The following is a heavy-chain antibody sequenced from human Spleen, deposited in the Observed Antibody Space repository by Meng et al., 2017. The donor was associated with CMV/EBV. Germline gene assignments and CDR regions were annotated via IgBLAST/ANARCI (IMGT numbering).Heavy chain of an antibody. CDR2: ISGSGGST. CDR3: AKDRNYYDSSGYYFRLEGGWFDP. Sequence: YAMSWVRQAPGKGLEWVSAISGSGGSTYYADSVKGRFTISRDNSKNTLYLQMNSLRAEDTAVYYCAKDRNYYDSSGYYFRLEGGWFDPWGQGTLVTVSS. D-gene: IGHD3-22*01. J-gene: IGHJ5*02. V-gene: IGHV3-23*01. CDR1: YA.